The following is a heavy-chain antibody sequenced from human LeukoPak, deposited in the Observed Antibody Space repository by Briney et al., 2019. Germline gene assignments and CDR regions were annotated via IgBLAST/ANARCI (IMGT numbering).Heavy chain of an antibody. CDR1: GFTFSDYY. J-gene: IGHJ3*02. V-gene: IGHV3-11*01. CDR3: ARDGHAYMDWAFDI. D-gene: IGHD5-24*01. Sequence: PGGSLRLSCAASGFTFSDYYMSWIRQAPGKGLEWVSYISSSGSTIYYADSVKGRFTISRDNAKNSLYLQMNSLRAEDTAVYYCARDGHAYMDWAFDIWGQGTMVTVSS. CDR2: ISSSGSTI.